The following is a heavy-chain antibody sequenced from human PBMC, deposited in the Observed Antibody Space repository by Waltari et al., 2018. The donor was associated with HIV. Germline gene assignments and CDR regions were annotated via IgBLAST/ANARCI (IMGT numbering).Heavy chain of an antibody. CDR1: GLTVSSYG. CDR2: IWYDGSKK. V-gene: IGHV3-33*01. Sequence: QVQLVESGGGVVQPGRSVRLSCAPSGLTVSSYGMHWVRQAPGKGLEWVTVIWYDGSKKYYADSVKGRFTISRDNSKNTLYLQMNSLRIEDTAVYYCARKYSSSWGAPFDYWGQGTLVTVSS. CDR3: ARKYSSSWGAPFDY. D-gene: IGHD6-13*01. J-gene: IGHJ4*02.